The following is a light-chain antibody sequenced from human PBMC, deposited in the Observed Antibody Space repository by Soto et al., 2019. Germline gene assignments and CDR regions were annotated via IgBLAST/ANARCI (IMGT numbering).Light chain of an antibody. Sequence: ELTQPPSVSVSPGQTARTTCSGDALPKQFAYWYQQKPGQAPLLVIFEDIKRPSGIPERFSGSTSGTTVTLTISGVQAADEADYYCHSSDSSGVVVFGTGTKVTVL. J-gene: IGLJ1*01. CDR1: ALPKQF. V-gene: IGLV3-25*02. CDR3: HSSDSSGVVV. CDR2: EDI.